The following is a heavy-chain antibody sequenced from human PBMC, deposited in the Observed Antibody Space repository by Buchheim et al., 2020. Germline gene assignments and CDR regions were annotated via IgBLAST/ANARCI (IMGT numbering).Heavy chain of an antibody. D-gene: IGHD1-26*01. Sequence: QVQLQQWGAGLLKPSETLSLTCAVYGGSFSGYYWSWIRQPPGKGLEWIGEINHSGSTNYNPSLKSRVTISVDTSTNQLSLKLSSVTAADTAVYYCARAAVGATCFDYWGQGTL. J-gene: IGHJ4*02. CDR1: GGSFSGYY. CDR2: INHSGST. V-gene: IGHV4-34*01. CDR3: ARAAVGATCFDY.